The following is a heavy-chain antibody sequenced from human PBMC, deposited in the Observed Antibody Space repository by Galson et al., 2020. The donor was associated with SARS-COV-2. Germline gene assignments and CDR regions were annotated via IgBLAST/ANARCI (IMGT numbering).Heavy chain of an antibody. Sequence: GESLKISCKGSGYSFTSYWIGWVRQMPGKGLEWMGIIYPGDSDTRYSPSFQGQVTISADKSISTAYLQWSSLKASDTAMYYCARHGYYDSSGYYYPNWFDPWGQGTLVTVSS. J-gene: IGHJ5*02. V-gene: IGHV5-51*01. CDR1: GYSFTSYW. CDR2: IYPGDSDT. CDR3: ARHGYYDSSGYYYPNWFDP. D-gene: IGHD3-22*01.